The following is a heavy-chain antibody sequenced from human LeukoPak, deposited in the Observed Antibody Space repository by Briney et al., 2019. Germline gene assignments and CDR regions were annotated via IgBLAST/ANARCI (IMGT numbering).Heavy chain of an antibody. J-gene: IGHJ6*03. D-gene: IGHD6-13*01. CDR3: ASGNRGSSWSTDYYYYYMDV. V-gene: IGHV1-69*05. Sequence: SVKVSCKASGGTFSSYAISWVRQAPGQGREWMGGIIPIFGTANYAQKFQGRVTITTDESTSTAYMELSSLRSEDTAVYYCASGNRGSSWSTDYYYYYMDVWGKGTTVTVSS. CDR1: GGTFSSYA. CDR2: IIPIFGTA.